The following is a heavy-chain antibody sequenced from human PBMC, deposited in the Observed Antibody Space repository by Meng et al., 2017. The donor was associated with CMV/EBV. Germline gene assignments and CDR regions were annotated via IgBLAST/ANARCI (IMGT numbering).Heavy chain of an antibody. Sequence: VELDDAGPGLVKPSQTLALTCTVSGGSISSGDYYWSWIRQPPGKGLEWIGYIYYSGSTYYNPSLKSRVTISVDTSKNQFSLKLSSVTAADTAVYYCARAQYSSSCDYWGQGTLVTVSS. CDR1: GGSISSGDYY. CDR3: ARAQYSSSCDY. J-gene: IGHJ4*02. CDR2: IYYSGST. V-gene: IGHV4-30-4*08. D-gene: IGHD6-13*01.